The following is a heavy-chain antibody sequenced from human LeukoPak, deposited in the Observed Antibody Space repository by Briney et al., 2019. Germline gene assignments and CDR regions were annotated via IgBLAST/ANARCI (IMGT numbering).Heavy chain of an antibody. D-gene: IGHD6-6*01. V-gene: IGHV3-48*04. J-gene: IGHJ5*02. CDR1: GFTFSSYA. Sequence: GGSLRLSCAASGFTFSSYAMSWVRQAPGKGLEWVSYISSSGSTIYYADSVKGRFTISRDNAKNSLYLQMNSLRAEDTAVYYCARRLGQLDNWFDPWGQGTLVTVSS. CDR3: ARRLGQLDNWFDP. CDR2: ISSSGSTI.